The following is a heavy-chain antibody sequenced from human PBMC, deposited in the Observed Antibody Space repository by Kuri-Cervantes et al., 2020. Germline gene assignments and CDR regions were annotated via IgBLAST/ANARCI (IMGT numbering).Heavy chain of an antibody. CDR3: ARVDSSSWYYYYYGMDV. CDR1: GFTFSDYW. Sequence: GGSLRLSCAASGFTFSDYWMHWVRQAPGKGLEWVSGISWNSGSIGYADSVKGRFTISRDNAKNSLCLQMNSLRAEDTAVYYCARVDSSSWYYYYYGMDVWGQGTTVTVSS. V-gene: IGHV3-9*01. CDR2: ISWNSGSI. D-gene: IGHD6-13*01. J-gene: IGHJ6*02.